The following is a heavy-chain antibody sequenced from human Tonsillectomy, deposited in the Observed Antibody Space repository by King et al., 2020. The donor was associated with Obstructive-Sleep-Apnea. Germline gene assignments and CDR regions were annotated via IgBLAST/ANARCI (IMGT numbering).Heavy chain of an antibody. V-gene: IGHV3-30*04. D-gene: IGHD2-2*01. Sequence: VQLVESGGGVVQPGRSLRLSCAASGLTFSNYAMYWVRQAPGKGLECVTIISYDGKTKHYADSVMGRFTISRDNSKNTLYLQMNSLRGEDTAMYYCARGTSWRAFDYWGQGTLVTVSS. J-gene: IGHJ4*02. CDR1: GLTFSNYA. CDR3: ARGTSWRAFDY. CDR2: ISYDGKTK.